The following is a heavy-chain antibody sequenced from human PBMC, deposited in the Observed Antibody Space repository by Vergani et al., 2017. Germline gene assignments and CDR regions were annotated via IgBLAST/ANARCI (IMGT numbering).Heavy chain of an antibody. CDR3: ARRGGDAFDI. CDR2: IYPGDSDT. J-gene: IGHJ3*02. CDR1: GYSFSRNW. V-gene: IGHV5-51*03. Sequence: EVQLEQSGAAVKKPGESLEISCKGSGYSFSRNWIAWVRERPGQGLEWMGIIYPGDSDTRYSPSFQGQVTISADKSISTAYLQWSSLKASDTAMYYCARRGGDAFDIWGQGTMVTVSS. D-gene: IGHD2-15*01.